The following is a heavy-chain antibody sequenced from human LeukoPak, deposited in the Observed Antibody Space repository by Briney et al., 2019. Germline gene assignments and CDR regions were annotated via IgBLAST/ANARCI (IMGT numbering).Heavy chain of an antibody. Sequence: GASLRLSCAASGFTFDTYAMTWVRQAPGKGLEWVSSISSGGTYIYYAESVRGRSTISRDNTKNFLYLQLSTLRVEDAAVYYCARDRPTGRSRGVVVQWGQGTLVTVSS. V-gene: IGHV3-21*01. D-gene: IGHD2-15*01. J-gene: IGHJ4*02. CDR3: ARDRPTGRSRGVVVQ. CDR1: GFTFDTYA. CDR2: ISSGGTYI.